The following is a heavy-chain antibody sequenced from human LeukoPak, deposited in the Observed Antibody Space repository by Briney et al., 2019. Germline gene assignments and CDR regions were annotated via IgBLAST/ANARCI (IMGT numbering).Heavy chain of an antibody. V-gene: IGHV3-21*01. D-gene: IGHD2-15*01. CDR3: ARDAVDCSGATCYFNWFDP. Sequence: PGGSLRLSCAASGFNFSTYTMNWVRQAPGKGLEWVSSISSDSSYIYYADAVHGRFTVSRDNAKNSLYLQMNSLRAEDTAVYYCARDAVDCSGATCYFNWFDPWGQGTLVTVAS. J-gene: IGHJ5*02. CDR1: GFNFSTYT. CDR2: ISSDSSYI.